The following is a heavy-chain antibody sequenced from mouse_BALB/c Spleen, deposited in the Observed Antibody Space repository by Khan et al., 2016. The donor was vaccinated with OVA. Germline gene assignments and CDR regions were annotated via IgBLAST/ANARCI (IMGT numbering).Heavy chain of an antibody. CDR2: INTYTGEP. J-gene: IGHJ4*01. CDR1: GYTFTNNG. Sequence: QIQLVQSGPELRKPGETVKISCKASGYTFTNNGMNWVKQNPGKGLKWMGWINTYTGEPTFVDDFKGRFAFSLETSATTAYLQINNPKNEDTATYCCARVGYAGTMDYWGQGTSVTVSS. CDR3: ARVGYAGTMDY. D-gene: IGHD2-2*01. V-gene: IGHV9-3-1*01.